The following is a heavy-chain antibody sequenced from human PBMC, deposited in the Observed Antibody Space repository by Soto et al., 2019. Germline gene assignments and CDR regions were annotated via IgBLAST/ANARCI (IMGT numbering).Heavy chain of an antibody. CDR1: CYTFTSYG. CDR3: ARDPNTAMVTGEFDY. V-gene: IGHV1-18*01. J-gene: IGHJ4*02. Sequence: GASVQVSCKASCYTFTSYGISCVRQAPGQEREWMGWISAYNGNTNYAQKLQGRVTMTTDTSTSTAYMELRSLRSDDTAVYYCARDPNTAMVTGEFDYWGQGTLVTVSS. D-gene: IGHD5-18*01. CDR2: ISAYNGNT.